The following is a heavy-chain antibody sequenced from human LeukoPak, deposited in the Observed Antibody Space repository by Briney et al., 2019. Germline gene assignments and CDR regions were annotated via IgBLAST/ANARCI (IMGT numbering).Heavy chain of an antibody. CDR1: GFTFSGSA. V-gene: IGHV3-73*01. Sequence: GGSLRLSCAASGFTFSGSAMHWVRQASGKGLEWVCRIRSKANSYATAYAASVKGRFTISRDDSKNTAYLQMNSLKTEDTAVYYCTRHSSSWAIPFDPWGQGTLVTVSS. J-gene: IGHJ5*02. CDR3: TRHSSSWAIPFDP. CDR2: IRSKANSYAT. D-gene: IGHD6-13*01.